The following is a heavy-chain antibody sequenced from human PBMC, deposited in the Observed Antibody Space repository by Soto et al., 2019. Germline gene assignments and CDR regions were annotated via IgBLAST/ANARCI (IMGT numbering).Heavy chain of an antibody. CDR2: IYYSGST. Sequence: SETLSLTCTVSGGSISSSSYYWGWIRQPPGKGLEWIGSIYYSGSTYYNPSLKSRVTISVDTSKNQFSLKLSSVTAADTAVYYCAREPPWGITVADSRASGFGYWGQGNLVTVSS. J-gene: IGHJ4*02. D-gene: IGHD6-19*01. V-gene: IGHV4-39*02. CDR1: GGSISSSSYY. CDR3: AREPPWGITVADSRASGFGY.